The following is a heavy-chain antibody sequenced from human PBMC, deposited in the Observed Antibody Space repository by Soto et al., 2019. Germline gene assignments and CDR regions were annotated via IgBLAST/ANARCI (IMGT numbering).Heavy chain of an antibody. Sequence: EASVKVSCKAPGGTFSSYAISWVRQAPGQGLEWLGRINPKSGGTSTAQKVQGWVTMTTDTSISTASMELTRLTSDDTAIYYCARGDSTDCSNGVCSFFYNHDMDVWGQGTTVTVSS. CDR3: ARGDSTDCSNGVCSFFYNHDMDV. D-gene: IGHD2-8*01. V-gene: IGHV1-2*04. CDR1: GGTFSSYA. J-gene: IGHJ6*02. CDR2: INPKSGGT.